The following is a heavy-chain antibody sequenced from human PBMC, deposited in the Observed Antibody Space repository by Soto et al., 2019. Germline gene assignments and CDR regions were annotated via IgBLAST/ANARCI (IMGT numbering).Heavy chain of an antibody. Sequence: QVQLVQSGAEEKKPGASVKVSCKASGYTFIRYAMNWVRQAPGQRLEWMGWINAGNGNTKYSQKFQGRVTITRDTSARTAYMELSSLRSEDTAVYYFAGHSLLAPEPYGMDVWGQGTTVTVSS. J-gene: IGHJ6*02. CDR2: INAGNGNT. CDR1: GYTFIRYA. V-gene: IGHV1-3*05. CDR3: AGHSLLAPEPYGMDV. D-gene: IGHD2-2*01.